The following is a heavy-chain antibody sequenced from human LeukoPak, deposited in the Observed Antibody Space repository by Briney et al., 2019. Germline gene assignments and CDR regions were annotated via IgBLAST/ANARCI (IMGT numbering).Heavy chain of an antibody. CDR1: GGSISSGGYS. Sequence: SQTLSLTCAVSGGSISSGGYSWSWIRQPPGKGLEWIGYICHSGSTYYNPSLKSRVTISVDRSKNRFSLKLSSVTAADTAVYYCASSHLYCGGDCYSQLDPWGQGTLVTVSS. CDR2: ICHSGST. CDR3: ASSHLYCGGDCYSQLDP. D-gene: IGHD2-21*02. V-gene: IGHV4-30-2*01. J-gene: IGHJ5*02.